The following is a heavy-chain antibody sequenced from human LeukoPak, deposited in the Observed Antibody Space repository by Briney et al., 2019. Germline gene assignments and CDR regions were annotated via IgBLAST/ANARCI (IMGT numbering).Heavy chain of an antibody. Sequence: GGSLRLSCAASGFTFSSYSMNWVRQAPGKGLEWVSYISSSSSTIYYADSVKGRFTISRDNAKNSLYLQMNSLRAEDTAVYYCARERMPYYDFWSGFYYYYYMDVWGKGTTVTVSS. V-gene: IGHV3-48*01. J-gene: IGHJ6*03. D-gene: IGHD3-3*01. CDR3: ARERMPYYDFWSGFYYYYYMDV. CDR2: ISSSSSTI. CDR1: GFTFSSYS.